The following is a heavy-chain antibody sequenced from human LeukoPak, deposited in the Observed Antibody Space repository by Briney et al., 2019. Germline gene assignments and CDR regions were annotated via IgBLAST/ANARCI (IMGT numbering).Heavy chain of an antibody. D-gene: IGHD5-12*01. V-gene: IGHV3-48*01. Sequence: GGSLRLSCAASGFTFSTYNMNWVRQAPGKGLEWVSYISSSSSTIYYADSVKGRFTISRDNAMNSLSLQMNGLRAEDSAVYYCASSYGYAYYFDNRGQGTLVTVSS. CDR2: ISSSSSTI. CDR1: GFTFSTYN. J-gene: IGHJ4*02. CDR3: ASSYGYAYYFDN.